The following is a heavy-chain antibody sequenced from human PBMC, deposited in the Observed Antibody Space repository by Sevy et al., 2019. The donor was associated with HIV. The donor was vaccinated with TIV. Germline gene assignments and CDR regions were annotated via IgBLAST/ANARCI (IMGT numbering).Heavy chain of an antibody. CDR2: ISSSSSTI. V-gene: IGHV3-48*02. J-gene: IGHJ6*02. CDR3: ARIGLLEWLLSYYYGLDV. D-gene: IGHD3-3*01. CDR1: GFTFSSYS. Sequence: QLGGSLRLSCAASGFTFSSYSMNWVRQAPGKGLEWVSYISSSSSTIYYADSVKGRFTISRDNAKNSLYLQMNSLRDEDTAVYYCARIGLLEWLLSYYYGLDVWGQGTTVTVSS.